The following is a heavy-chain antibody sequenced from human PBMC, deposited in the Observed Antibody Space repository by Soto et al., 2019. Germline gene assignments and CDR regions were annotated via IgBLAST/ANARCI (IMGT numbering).Heavy chain of an antibody. D-gene: IGHD4-17*01. CDR2: INPSGGST. J-gene: IGHJ6*03. CDR3: TKGSFTVTKNYMDV. Sequence: ASVKVSCKASGYTFTNYYIHWVRQAPGQGLEWMGIINPSGGSTSYAQKFQGRVTMTRDTSTSTVYMELSSLRSEDTAMYYCTKGSFTVTKNYMDVWGKGTTVTXSS. CDR1: GYTFTNYY. V-gene: IGHV1-46*03.